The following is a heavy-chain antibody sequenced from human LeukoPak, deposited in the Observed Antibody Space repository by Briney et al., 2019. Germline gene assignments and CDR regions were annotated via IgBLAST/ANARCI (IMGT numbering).Heavy chain of an antibody. CDR3: ASLDCSSTSCSIRGYY. D-gene: IGHD2-2*01. J-gene: IGHJ4*02. V-gene: IGHV4-38-2*01. CDR2: IYHSGST. CDR1: GYSISSGYY. Sequence: SETLSLTCAVSGYSISSGYYWGWIRQPPGKGLEWIGSIYHSGSTYYNPSLKSRVTISVDTSKNQFSLKLSSVTAAGTAVYYCASLDCSSTSCSIRGYYWGQGTLVTVSS.